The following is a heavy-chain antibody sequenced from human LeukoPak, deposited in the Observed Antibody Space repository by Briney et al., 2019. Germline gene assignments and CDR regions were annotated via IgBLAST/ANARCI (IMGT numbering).Heavy chain of an antibody. V-gene: IGHV3-13*01. CDR1: GFTSSSYD. Sequence: QPGGSLRLSCAASGFTSSSYDMHWVRQATGKGLEWVSAIGTAGDTYYPGSVKGRFTISRENAKNSLYLQMNSLRAGDTAVYYCAREEYFGGNYRPYGMDVWGQGTTVTVSS. J-gene: IGHJ6*02. CDR3: AREEYFGGNYRPYGMDV. CDR2: IGTAGDT. D-gene: IGHD4-23*01.